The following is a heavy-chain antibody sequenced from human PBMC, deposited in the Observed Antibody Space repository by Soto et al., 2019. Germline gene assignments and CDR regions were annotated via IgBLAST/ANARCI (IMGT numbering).Heavy chain of an antibody. V-gene: IGHV1-69*01. D-gene: IGHD2-2*01. CDR2: IIPIFGTA. CDR1: GGTFSSYA. J-gene: IGHJ6*02. Sequence: QVQLVQSGAEVKKPGSSVKVSCKASGGTFSSYAISWVRQAPGQGLEWLGGIIPIFGTAHYAQKFQGRVTITADESTSTAYMELSSLRSEDTAVYYCARGVVVPAGQYYYYYGMDVWGQGTTVPVSS. CDR3: ARGVVVPAGQYYYYYGMDV.